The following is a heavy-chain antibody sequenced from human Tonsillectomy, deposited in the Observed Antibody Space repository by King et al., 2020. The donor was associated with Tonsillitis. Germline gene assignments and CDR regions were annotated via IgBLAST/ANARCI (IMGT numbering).Heavy chain of an antibody. CDR2: IGGSGGVT. V-gene: IGHV3-23*04. Sequence: QLVQSGGGLIQPGGSLRLSCAASGFTFSTSVMTWVRQAPGKGLEWVSIIGGSGGVTYYADSVKGRFTISRDNSKNTLYLQMNSLRAEDTAVYYCAKGEGYCSAGTCYRYFDSWGQGTLVTVSS. D-gene: IGHD2-15*01. J-gene: IGHJ4*02. CDR1: GFTFSTSV. CDR3: AKGEGYCSAGTCYRYFDS.